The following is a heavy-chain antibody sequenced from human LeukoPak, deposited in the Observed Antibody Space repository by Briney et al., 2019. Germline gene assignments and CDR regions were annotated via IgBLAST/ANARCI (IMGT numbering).Heavy chain of an antibody. CDR2: IYYSGST. Sequence: PSETLSLTCTVSGGSISSYYWSWIRQPPGKGLEWIGYIYYSGSTNYNPSLKSRVTISVDTSKNQFSLKLSSVTAADTALYYCTRRTVGAVQGVHGFDIWGLGTMVTVSS. D-gene: IGHD1-26*01. CDR3: TRRTVGAVQGVHGFDI. J-gene: IGHJ3*02. CDR1: GGSISSYY. V-gene: IGHV4-59*08.